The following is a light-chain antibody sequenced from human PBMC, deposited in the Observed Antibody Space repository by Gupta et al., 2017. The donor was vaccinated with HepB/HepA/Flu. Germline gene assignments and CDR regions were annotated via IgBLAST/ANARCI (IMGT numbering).Light chain of an antibody. CDR3: CSYAGSSTFVV. CDR2: DVS. CDR1: SSDVGSYYL. J-gene: IGLJ2*01. Sequence: QSALTQPATVSVSPGQSITISCTGTSSDVGSYYLVSWYQQHPGKAPKLMIFDVSRRPSVVSNRFSGSKSGNTAALTITGLQAEDEADYYCCSYAGSSTFVVFGGGTKLTVL. V-gene: IGLV2-23*02.